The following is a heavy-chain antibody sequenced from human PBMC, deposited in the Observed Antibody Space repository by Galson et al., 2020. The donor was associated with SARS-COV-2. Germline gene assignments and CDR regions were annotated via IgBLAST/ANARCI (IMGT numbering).Heavy chain of an antibody. V-gene: IGHV4-61*02. D-gene: IGHD3-22*01. J-gene: IGHJ5*02. CDR1: GGSISSGSYY. Sequence: SETLSLTCTVSGGSISSGSYYWSWIRQPAGKGLELIGRLYTSGSTNYNPSLKSRVTISDDTSKNQFSLKLSSVTAADTAVYYCARDRSEYYYDSSGYLGWDWFDHWGQGTLVTVSS. CDR2: LYTSGST. CDR3: ARDRSEYYYDSSGYLGWDWFDH.